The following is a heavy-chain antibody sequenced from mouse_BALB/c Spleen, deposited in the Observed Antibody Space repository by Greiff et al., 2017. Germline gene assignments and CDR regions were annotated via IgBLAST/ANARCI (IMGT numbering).Heavy chain of an antibody. CDR1: GFTFSSYA. D-gene: IGHD4-1*01. CDR2: ISSGGSYT. CDR3: ARKRTGTGYFDY. Sequence: EVQGVESGGGLVKPGGSLKLSCAASGFTFSSYAMSWVRQSPEKRLEWVAEISSGGSYTYYPDTVTGRFTISRDNAKNTLYLEMSSLRSEDTAMYYCARKRTGTGYFDYWGQGTTLTVSS. J-gene: IGHJ2*01. V-gene: IGHV5-9-4*01.